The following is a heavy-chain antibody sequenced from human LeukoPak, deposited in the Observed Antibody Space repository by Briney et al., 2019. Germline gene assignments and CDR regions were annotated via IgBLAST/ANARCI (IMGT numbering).Heavy chain of an antibody. CDR2: INPNSGGT. CDR1: GYTFTGYY. Sequence: ASVKVSCKASGYTFTGYYMHWVRQAPGQGLEWMGWINPNSGGTNYAQKFQGRVTMTRDTSISTAYMELSRLRSDDTAVYYCARVVVPATNYDCWGQGTLVTVSS. D-gene: IGHD2-2*01. J-gene: IGHJ4*02. CDR3: ARVVVPATNYDC. V-gene: IGHV1-2*02.